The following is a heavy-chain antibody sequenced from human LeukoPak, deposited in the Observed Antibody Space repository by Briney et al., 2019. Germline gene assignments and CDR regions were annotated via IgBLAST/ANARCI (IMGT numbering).Heavy chain of an antibody. CDR1: GGSISSYY. CDR3: ARQATIFGVVPLYYFDY. CDR2: IYYSGST. V-gene: IGHV4-59*08. J-gene: IGHJ4*02. D-gene: IGHD3-3*01. Sequence: SGTLSLTCTVSGGSISSYYWSWIRQPPGKGLEWIGYIYYSGSTNYNPSLKSRVTISVDTSKNQFSLKLSSVTAADTAVYYCARQATIFGVVPLYYFDYWGQGTLVTVSS.